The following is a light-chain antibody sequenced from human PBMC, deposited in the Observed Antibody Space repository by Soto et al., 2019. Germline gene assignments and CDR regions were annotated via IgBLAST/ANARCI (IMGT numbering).Light chain of an antibody. CDR3: QQYHDFQYT. J-gene: IGKJ2*01. CDR2: KAT. V-gene: IGKV1-5*03. CDR1: QSIGSG. Sequence: DFQMTQSPSTLSASVGDGVTITCRASQSIGSGLAWYQQQPGKAPQLLIYKATNLQRGVSSRFSGSGSGTDFSLTISSLQPAGSATYYCQQYHDFQYTFGQGTKLEI.